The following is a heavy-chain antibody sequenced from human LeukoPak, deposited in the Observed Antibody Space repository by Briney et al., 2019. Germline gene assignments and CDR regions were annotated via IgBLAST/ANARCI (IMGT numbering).Heavy chain of an antibody. CDR1: GDSVNSGAYY. J-gene: IGHJ5*02. CDR2: IYPLETT. V-gene: IGHV4-61*10. CDR3: ARGGYYGSGNDFRFDP. Sequence: PSETLSLTCTVSGDSVNSGAYYWSWLRQPAGKEPEWIGRIYPLETTNYNPSLKSRVAISVDTSKNQFSLRLSSVTAADTAIYYCARGGYYGSGNDFRFDPWGQGTLVTVSS. D-gene: IGHD3-10*01.